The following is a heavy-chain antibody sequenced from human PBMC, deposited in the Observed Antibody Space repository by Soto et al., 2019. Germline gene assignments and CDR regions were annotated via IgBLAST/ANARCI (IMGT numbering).Heavy chain of an antibody. CDR1: GYNFNTYC. CDR2: MCPRDSDT. V-gene: IGHV5-51*03. J-gene: IGHJ6*02. Sequence: EVQLVQSGAEVKKSGESLKISCKGSGYNFNTYCVVWLRQMPGKGLEWVGFMCPRDSDTRYSPSSQGQVTISADKSITTDYLQWSSLKASDTAIYYCARRAFCGGDCTASPQDYYGMDVWGQGTAVTVSS. D-gene: IGHD2-21*02. CDR3: ARRAFCGGDCTASPQDYYGMDV.